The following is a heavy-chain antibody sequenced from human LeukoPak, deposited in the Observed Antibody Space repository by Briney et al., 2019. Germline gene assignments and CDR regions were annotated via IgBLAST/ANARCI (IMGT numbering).Heavy chain of an antibody. J-gene: IGHJ4*02. V-gene: IGHV1-69*06. CDR3: ATNQYGDYTLGDY. D-gene: IGHD4-17*01. Sequence: ASVKVSCKASGGTFSSYAISWVRQAPGQGLEWMGGIIPIFGTANYAQKFQGRVTITADKSTSTAYMELSTLRSDDTAVYYCATNQYGDYTLGDYWGQGTLVSVSS. CDR1: GGTFSSYA. CDR2: IIPIFGTA.